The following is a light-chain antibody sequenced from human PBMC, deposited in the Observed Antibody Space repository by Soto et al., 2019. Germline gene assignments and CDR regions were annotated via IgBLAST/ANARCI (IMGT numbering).Light chain of an antibody. V-gene: IGKV1-27*01. CDR2: ATS. Sequence: DIQLTHSPSSLSASVGDRVTITCRASQAISSYLAWYQQKPGKVPELLIYATSTLQSGAPSRFSGSGSGTDLTLTISSLQPEDVATYYCHKYNHAPTFGGGTKVEIK. CDR3: HKYNHAPT. J-gene: IGKJ4*01. CDR1: QAISSY.